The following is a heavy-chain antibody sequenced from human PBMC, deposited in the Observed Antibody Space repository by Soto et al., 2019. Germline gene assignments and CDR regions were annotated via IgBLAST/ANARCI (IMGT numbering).Heavy chain of an antibody. CDR1: GFTFSNYG. V-gene: IGHV3-30*18. Sequence: QVQLVESGGGVVQPGRSLRLSCAAAGFTFSNYGMHWVRQAPGKGLVWVAVISYHGSDKYYADSVKGRFTISRDNSKNTLYLQMDSLRAEDTAVYYCSKDHLTTTVTTVGYWGQGTLFTVSS. CDR3: SKDHLTTTVTTVGY. CDR2: ISYHGSDK. D-gene: IGHD4-17*01. J-gene: IGHJ4*02.